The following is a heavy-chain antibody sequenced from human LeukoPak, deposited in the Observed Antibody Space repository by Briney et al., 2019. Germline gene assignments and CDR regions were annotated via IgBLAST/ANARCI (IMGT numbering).Heavy chain of an antibody. D-gene: IGHD3-10*02. CDR1: GFTFSDYY. CDR2: ISSSGSTI. J-gene: IGHJ4*02. V-gene: IGHV3-11*01. Sequence: PGGSLRLSCAASGFTFSDYYMSWIRQAPGKGLEWVSYISSSGSTIYYADSVKGRFTISRDNAKNSLYLQMNSLRAEDTAVYYCARERVGPSVRGVMRYYFDYWGQGTLVTVSS. CDR3: ARERVGPSVRGVMRYYFDY.